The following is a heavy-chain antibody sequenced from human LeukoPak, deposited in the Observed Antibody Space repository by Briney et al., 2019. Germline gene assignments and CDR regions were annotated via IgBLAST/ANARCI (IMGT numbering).Heavy chain of an antibody. CDR2: ISYDGSNK. V-gene: IGHV3-30*18. CDR1: GFTFSSYG. D-gene: IGHD3-10*01. J-gene: IGHJ4*02. CDR3: AKSGLLWFGELLSPSYYFDY. Sequence: GGSLRLSCAASGFTFSSYGMHWVRQAPGKGLEWVAVISYDGSNKYYADSVKGRFTISRDNAKNSLYLQMNSLRAEDTALYYCAKSGLLWFGELLSPSYYFDYWGQGTLVTVSS.